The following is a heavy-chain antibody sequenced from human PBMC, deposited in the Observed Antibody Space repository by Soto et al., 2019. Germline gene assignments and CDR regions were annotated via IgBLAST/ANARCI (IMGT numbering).Heavy chain of an antibody. CDR3: ARETYYYDSSGPREGMDV. V-gene: IGHV3-48*03. J-gene: IGHJ6*02. CDR2: ISSSGSTI. Sequence: EVQLVESGGGLVQPGGSLRLSCAASGFTFSSYEMNWVRQAPGKGLEWVSYISSSGSTIYYADSVKGRFTISRDNAKNSLYLQMNSLRAEDTAVYYCARETYYYDSSGPREGMDVWGQGTTVTVSS. D-gene: IGHD3-22*01. CDR1: GFTFSSYE.